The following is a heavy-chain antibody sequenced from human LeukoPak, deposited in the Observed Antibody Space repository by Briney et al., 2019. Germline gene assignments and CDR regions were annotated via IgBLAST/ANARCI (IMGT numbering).Heavy chain of an antibody. J-gene: IGHJ6*03. CDR1: GFTFSSYA. Sequence: GRSLRLSCAASGFTFSSYAMHWVRQAPGKGLEWVAVISYDGSNKYYADSVKGRFTISRDNSKNTLYLQMNSLRAEDTAVYYCAREGSDWKYYYYMDVWGKGTTVTISS. D-gene: IGHD6-19*01. V-gene: IGHV3-30*04. CDR3: AREGSDWKYYYYMDV. CDR2: ISYDGSNK.